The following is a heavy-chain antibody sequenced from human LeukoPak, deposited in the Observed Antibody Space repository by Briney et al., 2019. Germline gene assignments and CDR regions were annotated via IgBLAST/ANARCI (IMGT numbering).Heavy chain of an antibody. V-gene: IGHV3-21*01. J-gene: IGHJ6*03. CDR2: ISSSSGYI. D-gene: IGHD3-10*01. Sequence: GGSLRLSCTASGFTFGDYAMSWFRQAPGKGLEWVSSISSSSGYIYYADSVKGRFTISRDNAKNPLYLQMNSLRAEDTAVYYCARDQNRFGEGYYYYYMDVWGKGTTVTISS. CDR1: GFTFGDYA. CDR3: ARDQNRFGEGYYYYYMDV.